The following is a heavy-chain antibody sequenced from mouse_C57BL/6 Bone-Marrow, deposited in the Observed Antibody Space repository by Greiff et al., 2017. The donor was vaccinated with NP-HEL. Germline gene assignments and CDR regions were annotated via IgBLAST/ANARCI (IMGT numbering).Heavy chain of an antibody. CDR3: ASPSAWFAY. J-gene: IGHJ3*01. CDR2: ISYDGSN. Sequence: DVKLQESGPGLVKPSQSLSLTCSVTGYSITSGYYWNWIRQFPGNKLEWMGYISYDGSNNYNPSLKNRISITRDTSKNQFFLKLNSVTTEDTATYYCASPSAWFAYWGQGTLVTVSA. V-gene: IGHV3-6*01. CDR1: GYSITSGYY.